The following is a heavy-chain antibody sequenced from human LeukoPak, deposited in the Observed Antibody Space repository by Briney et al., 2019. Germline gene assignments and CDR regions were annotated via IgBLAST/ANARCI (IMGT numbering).Heavy chain of an antibody. Sequence: PSETLSLTCAVYGGSLSGYHWSWIRQPPGKGLEWIGEINHSGSTNYNPSLKSRVTISVDTSKNQFSLKLSSVTAADTAVYYCARGRVARSGGEDYWGQGTLVTVSS. J-gene: IGHJ4*02. CDR1: GGSLSGYH. V-gene: IGHV4-34*01. CDR3: ARGRVARSGGEDY. D-gene: IGHD3-3*01. CDR2: INHSGST.